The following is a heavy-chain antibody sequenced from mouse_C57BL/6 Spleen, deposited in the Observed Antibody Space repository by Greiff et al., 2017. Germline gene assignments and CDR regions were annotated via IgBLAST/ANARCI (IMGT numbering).Heavy chain of an antibody. V-gene: IGHV1-82*01. D-gene: IGHD2-12*01. CDR3: ARAIYSDWYFDV. CDR2: IYPGDGDT. CDR1: GYAFSSSW. J-gene: IGHJ1*03. Sequence: VQLQQSGPELVKPGASVKISCKASGYAFSSSWMNWVKQRPGKGLEWIGRIYPGDGDTNYNGKFKGKATLTADKSSSTAYMQLSSLTSEDSAVYFCARAIYSDWYFDVWGTGTTVTVSS.